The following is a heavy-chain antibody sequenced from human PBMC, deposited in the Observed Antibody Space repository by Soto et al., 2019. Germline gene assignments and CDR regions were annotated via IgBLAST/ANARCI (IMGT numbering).Heavy chain of an antibody. CDR1: GYRFTNYW. Sequence: GESLNFSCKASGYRFTNYWIGWQRQLPGKGLEWIGIIAPANSDTRNSPSSRGQVTISGHKSISTAYLQWSSLKGSDTAMYYCAARVSSSTLYYYVVDVWGQGTTVTAP. J-gene: IGHJ6*02. D-gene: IGHD3-10*02. CDR3: AARVSSSTLYYYVVDV. CDR2: IAPANSDT. V-gene: IGHV5-51*03.